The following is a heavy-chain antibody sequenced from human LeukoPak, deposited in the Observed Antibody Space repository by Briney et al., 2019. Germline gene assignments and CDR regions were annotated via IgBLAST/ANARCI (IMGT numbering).Heavy chain of an antibody. J-gene: IGHJ4*02. D-gene: IGHD1-7*01. CDR1: GFTFSTYS. CDR3: ARENWYLYDY. V-gene: IGHV3-21*01. CDR2: VSSGSNYI. Sequence: GGSLRLSXAASGFTFSTYSMNWVRQAPGKGLEWVSSVSSGSNYIYYADSVKGRFTISRDNAKNSLYLQMNSLRAEDTAVYYCARENWYLYDYWGQGTLVTVSS.